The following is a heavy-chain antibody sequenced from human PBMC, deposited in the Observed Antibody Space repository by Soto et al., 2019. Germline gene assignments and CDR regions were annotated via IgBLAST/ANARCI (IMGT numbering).Heavy chain of an antibody. V-gene: IGHV3-48*01. CDR2: ISSSSSTI. J-gene: IGHJ6*03. Sequence: PGGSLRLSCAASGFTFSSYSMNWVRQAPGKGLEWVSYISSSSSTIYYADSVKGRFTISRDNAKNSLYLQMNSLRAEDTAVYYCARDPEGYCSGGRSPNYYYYYMDVWGKGTTVTVSS. CDR1: GFTFSSYS. D-gene: IGHD2-15*01. CDR3: ARDPEGYCSGGRSPNYYYYYMDV.